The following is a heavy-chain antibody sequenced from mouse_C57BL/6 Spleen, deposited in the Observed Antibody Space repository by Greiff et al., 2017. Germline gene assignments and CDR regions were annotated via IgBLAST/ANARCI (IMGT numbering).Heavy chain of an antibody. J-gene: IGHJ1*03. Sequence: VQLQQSGPELVKPGDSVKISCKASGYSFTGYFMNWVMQSHGKSLEWIGRINPYNGDTFYNQKFKGKATLTVDKSSSTAHMELRSLTSEDSAVYYCARSLITTVVATRYFDVWGTGTTVTVSS. V-gene: IGHV1-20*01. D-gene: IGHD1-1*01. CDR3: ARSLITTVVATRYFDV. CDR2: INPYNGDT. CDR1: GYSFTGYF.